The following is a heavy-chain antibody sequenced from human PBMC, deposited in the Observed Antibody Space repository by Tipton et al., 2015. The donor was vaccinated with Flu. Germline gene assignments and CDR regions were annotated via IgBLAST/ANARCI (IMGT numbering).Heavy chain of an antibody. CDR1: GYTFTTYY. J-gene: IGHJ4*02. V-gene: IGHV1-46*01. CDR3: AQRAYNSDY. CDR2: INPNGGSA. Sequence: QLVQSGAEVKKPGASVKVSCKASGYTFTTYYMHWVRQAPGQGLEWMGIINPNGGSASYAQKFQGRVTMTRDTSTNTVYMELSSLRSEDTAVYYCAQRAYNSDYWGQGTLVTVSS. D-gene: IGHD5-24*01.